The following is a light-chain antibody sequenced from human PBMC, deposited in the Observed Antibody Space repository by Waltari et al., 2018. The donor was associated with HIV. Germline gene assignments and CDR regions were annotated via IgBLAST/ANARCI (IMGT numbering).Light chain of an antibody. Sequence: DIVMTQSPDSLALSLGERATLNCKSSHSLLYSSDNKNYLTWYQQKPGQPPKLLIYWASTRESGVPDRFSGSGSGTDFTLTISSLQAEDVAVYYCQQYYSTPWTFGQGTKVEIK. CDR2: WAS. V-gene: IGKV4-1*01. J-gene: IGKJ1*01. CDR1: HSLLYSSDNKNY. CDR3: QQYYSTPWT.